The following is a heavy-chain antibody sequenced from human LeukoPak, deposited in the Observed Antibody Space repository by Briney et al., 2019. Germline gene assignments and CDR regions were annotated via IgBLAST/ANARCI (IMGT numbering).Heavy chain of an antibody. CDR2: INGTAINT. V-gene: IGHV3-23*01. CDR1: GFTFSSYA. Sequence: GGSLRLSCAASGFTFSSYAMSWVRQAPGKGLEWVSAINGTAINTDYADSVKGRFTISRDYSKNTLYLQMNSLRAEDTSVYYCAKDLGDSGPTPDSDYWGQGTLVTVSS. CDR3: AKDLGDSGPTPDSDY. J-gene: IGHJ4*02. D-gene: IGHD1-26*01.